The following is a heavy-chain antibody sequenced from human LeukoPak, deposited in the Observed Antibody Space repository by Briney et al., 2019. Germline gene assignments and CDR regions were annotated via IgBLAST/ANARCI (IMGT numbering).Heavy chain of an antibody. V-gene: IGHV1-69*04. CDR1: GGTFSSYA. J-gene: IGHJ5*02. CDR3: ARGDLKTYYYGSGSYTLDP. Sequence: GASVKVSCKASGGTFSSYAISWVRQAPGQGLEWMGRIIPILGIANYAQKFQGRVTITADKSTSTAYMELSSLRSEDTAVYYCARGDLKTYYYGSGSYTLDPWGQGTLVTVSS. D-gene: IGHD3-10*01. CDR2: IIPILGIA.